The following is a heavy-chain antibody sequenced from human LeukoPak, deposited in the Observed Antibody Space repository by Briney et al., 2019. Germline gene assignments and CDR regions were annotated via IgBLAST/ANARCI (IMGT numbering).Heavy chain of an antibody. CDR1: GFTLSSYS. Sequence: GGSLRLSCAASGFTLSSYSFNWVRQVPGKGLEWVSSITTTLYTYYTDSVKGRFTISRDNAKNSLYLQMISLRAEDTAVYYCAKDPAVTPQFYFDSWGQGTLVTVSS. V-gene: IGHV3-21*01. CDR2: ITTTLYT. J-gene: IGHJ4*02. D-gene: IGHD4-17*01. CDR3: AKDPAVTPQFYFDS.